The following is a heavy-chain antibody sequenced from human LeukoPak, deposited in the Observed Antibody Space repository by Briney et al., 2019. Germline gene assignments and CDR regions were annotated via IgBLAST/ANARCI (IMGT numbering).Heavy chain of an antibody. CDR1: GFIFSSYW. J-gene: IGHJ4*02. CDR2: ISGSGGST. Sequence: GGSLRLSCATSGFIFSSYWMHWVRQAPGKGLEWVSAISGSGGSTYYADSVKGRFTISRDNSKNTLYLQMNSLRAEGTAVYYCAKVNGYSYGSGDYWGQGTLVTVSS. D-gene: IGHD5-18*01. V-gene: IGHV3-23*01. CDR3: AKVNGYSYGSGDY.